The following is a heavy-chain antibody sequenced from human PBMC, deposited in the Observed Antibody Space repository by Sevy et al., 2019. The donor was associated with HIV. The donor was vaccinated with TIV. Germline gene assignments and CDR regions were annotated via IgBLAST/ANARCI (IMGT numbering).Heavy chain of an antibody. CDR1: GGSISSSDHY. CDR2: IYYSGST. J-gene: IGHJ6*03. Sequence: SETLSLTCSVSGGSISSSDHYWDWIRQPPGKGLKWIGSIYYSGSTYYNPSHKSRVTISVDTSKNQFSLKLSSVTAADTAVYYCARRDGYNLGYYYMDVWGKGTTVTVSS. CDR3: ARRDGYNLGYYYMDV. V-gene: IGHV4-39*01. D-gene: IGHD5-12*01.